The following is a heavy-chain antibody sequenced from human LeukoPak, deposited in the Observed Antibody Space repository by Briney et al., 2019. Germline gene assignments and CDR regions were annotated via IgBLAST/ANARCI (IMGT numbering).Heavy chain of an antibody. J-gene: IGHJ1*01. CDR2: IKQDGSEK. Sequence: GGSLRLSCAASGFTFSSYWMSWVRQAPGKGLEGVANIKQDGSEKYYVDSVKGRFTISRDNAKNSLYLQMNSLRAEDTAVYYCARSIAVAGLEYFQHWGQGTLVTVSS. CDR3: ARSIAVAGLEYFQH. D-gene: IGHD6-19*01. V-gene: IGHV3-7*01. CDR1: GFTFSSYW.